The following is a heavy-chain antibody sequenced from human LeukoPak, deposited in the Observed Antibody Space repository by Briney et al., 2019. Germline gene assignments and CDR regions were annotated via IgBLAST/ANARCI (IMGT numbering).Heavy chain of an antibody. CDR3: AKAYGSSGYYQLPIDY. J-gene: IGHJ4*02. D-gene: IGHD3-22*01. CDR2: ITGNGDTT. V-gene: IGHV3-23*01. Sequence: GGSLRLSCAASGFTFDDYAMHWVRQAPGKGLECVSAITGNGDTTFYADSVKGRFTISRDNSMNTLYLQMNSLRAEDTAVYYCAKAYGSSGYYQLPIDYWGQGTLVTVSS. CDR1: GFTFDDYA.